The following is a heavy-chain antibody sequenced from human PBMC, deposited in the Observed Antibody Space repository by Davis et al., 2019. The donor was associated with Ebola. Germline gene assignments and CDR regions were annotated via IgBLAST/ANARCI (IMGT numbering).Heavy chain of an antibody. CDR3: ARGSHSYFDWLHPHQRMGFWFDP. J-gene: IGHJ5*02. D-gene: IGHD3-9*01. CDR1: GFTFSSYG. CDR2: IWYDGSNK. V-gene: IGHV3-33*01. Sequence: GESLKISCAASGFTFSSYGMHWVRQAPGKGLEWVAVIWYDGSNKYYADSVKGRFTISRDNSKNTLYLQMNSLRAEDTAVYYCARGSHSYFDWLHPHQRMGFWFDPWGQGTLVTVSS.